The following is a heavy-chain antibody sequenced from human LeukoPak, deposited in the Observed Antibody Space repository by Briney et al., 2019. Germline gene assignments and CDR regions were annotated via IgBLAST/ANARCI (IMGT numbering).Heavy chain of an antibody. J-gene: IGHJ4*02. CDR3: SRGLVGYYHDSSTYPDS. CDR2: INGDGSIT. Sequence: PGGSLRLSCAASGFTFSIYWMHWVRQAPGKGLVWVSRINGDGSITTYADSVKGRFTISRDNAKNMLYLQLDSLTAEDTAVYYCSRGLVGYYHDSSTYPDSWGQGTLVTVSS. CDR1: GFTFSIYW. V-gene: IGHV3-74*01. D-gene: IGHD3-22*01.